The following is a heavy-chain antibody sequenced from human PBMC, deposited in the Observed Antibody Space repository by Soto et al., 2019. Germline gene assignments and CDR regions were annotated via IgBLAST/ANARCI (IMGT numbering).Heavy chain of an antibody. CDR1: GFTFRTSA. D-gene: IGHD6-19*01. Sequence: EVQLLESGGGLVQPGGSLRLSCAASGFTFRTSAMSWVRQAPGKGLEWVSAINFSGTSTYYADSVKGRFTISRDNSKNTLYLQLNSLRAEDTAVYYCAKDPVWIAVAGRPFDNWGQGTLVTVSS. CDR2: INFSGTST. CDR3: AKDPVWIAVAGRPFDN. V-gene: IGHV3-23*01. J-gene: IGHJ4*02.